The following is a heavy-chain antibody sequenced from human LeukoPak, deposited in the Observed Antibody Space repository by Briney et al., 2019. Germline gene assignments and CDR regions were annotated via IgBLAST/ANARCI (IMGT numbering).Heavy chain of an antibody. CDR2: IYSGGST. Sequence: GGSPRLSCAASGFTVSSHYMSWVRQAPGKGLECVSLIYSGGSTEYADSVKGRFTISRDISKNTVHLQMNSLRAEDTAVYYCARVPVLGTRENLQHWGQGTMVTVSS. CDR1: GFTVSSHY. J-gene: IGHJ1*01. V-gene: IGHV3-66*01. D-gene: IGHD4-23*01. CDR3: ARVPVLGTRENLQH.